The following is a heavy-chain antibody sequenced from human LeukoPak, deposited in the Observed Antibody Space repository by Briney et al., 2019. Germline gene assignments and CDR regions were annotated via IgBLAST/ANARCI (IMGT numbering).Heavy chain of an antibody. CDR2: IYYSGST. D-gene: IGHD2/OR15-2a*01. CDR1: GGSISSYY. Sequence: SETLSLTCTVSGGSISSYYWSWIRQPPGQGLEWIGYIYYSGSTNYNPSLKSRVTISVYTSKNQFSLKLSSVAAADTAVYYCARASFGDPGYMDVWGKGTTVTISS. J-gene: IGHJ6*03. V-gene: IGHV4-59*01. CDR3: ARASFGDPGYMDV.